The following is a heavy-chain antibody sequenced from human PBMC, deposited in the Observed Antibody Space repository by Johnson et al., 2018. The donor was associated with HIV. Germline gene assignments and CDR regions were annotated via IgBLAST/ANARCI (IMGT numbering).Heavy chain of an antibody. CDR1: GFTFDDYA. CDR3: TNERPVLYYDSSGLTGPDAFDI. D-gene: IGHD3-22*01. Sequence: QVQLVESGGGLVQPGRSLRLSCAASGFTFDDYAIHWVRQPPGKGLDWVAVISDDGSNEYYADSVKGRFTISRDNSKNTLYLQINSLRAEDTAVCYCTNERPVLYYDSSGLTGPDAFDIWGQGTMVTVSS. CDR2: ISDDGSNE. V-gene: IGHV3-30*18. J-gene: IGHJ3*02.